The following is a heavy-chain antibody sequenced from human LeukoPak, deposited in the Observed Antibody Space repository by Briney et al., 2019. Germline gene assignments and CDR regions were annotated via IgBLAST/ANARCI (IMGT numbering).Heavy chain of an antibody. Sequence: PSETLSLTCSVPGGSISPYYWSWIRQPPGKGLEWIGYIFYSGITTYNPSLKSRVTISLDSSKNQFFLRLTSVTAADTAMYYCARAETLAAIYFDFWGQGSLVTVSS. D-gene: IGHD6-25*01. CDR3: ARAETLAAIYFDF. CDR2: IFYSGIT. CDR1: GGSISPYY. V-gene: IGHV4-59*01. J-gene: IGHJ4*02.